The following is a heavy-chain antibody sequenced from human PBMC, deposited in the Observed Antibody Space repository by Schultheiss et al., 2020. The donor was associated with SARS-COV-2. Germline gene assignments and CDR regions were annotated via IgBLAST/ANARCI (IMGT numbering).Heavy chain of an antibody. V-gene: IGHV4-61*01. CDR1: GGSVSSGSYY. D-gene: IGHD2-2*01. CDR3: ARDVIVVVPEDYYYYGMDV. CDR2: IYYSGST. J-gene: IGHJ6*02. Sequence: GSLRLSCTVSGGSVSSGSYYWSWIRQPPGKGLEWIGYIYYSGSTNYNPSLKSRVTISVDTSKNQFSLKLSSVTAADTAVYYCARDVIVVVPEDYYYYGMDVWGQGTTVTVSS.